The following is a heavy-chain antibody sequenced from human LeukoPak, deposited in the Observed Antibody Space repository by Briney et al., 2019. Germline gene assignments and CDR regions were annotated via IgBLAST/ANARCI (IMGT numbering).Heavy chain of an antibody. Sequence: PGGSLRLSCAASGFTFSSYAMHWVRQAPGKGLEWVAVISYDGSNKYYADSVKGRFTISRDNSKNTLYLQMNSLRAEDTAVYYCARALRGYSYGYDAFDIWGQGTMVTVSS. CDR3: ARALRGYSYGYDAFDI. J-gene: IGHJ3*02. D-gene: IGHD5-18*01. CDR1: GFTFSSYA. CDR2: ISYDGSNK. V-gene: IGHV3-30-3*01.